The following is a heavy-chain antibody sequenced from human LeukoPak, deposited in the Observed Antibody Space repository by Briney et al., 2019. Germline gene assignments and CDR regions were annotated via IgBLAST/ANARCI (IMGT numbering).Heavy chain of an antibody. CDR2: INHSGST. J-gene: IGHJ5*02. Sequence: KTSKTLSLTCAVYGGSFSGYYWSWIRQPPGKGLEWIGEINHSGSTNYNPSLKSRVTISVDTSKNQFSLKLSSVTAADTAVYYCARGETIFGVVPREDWFDPWGQGTLVTVSS. D-gene: IGHD3-3*01. CDR3: ARGETIFGVVPREDWFDP. CDR1: GGSFSGYY. V-gene: IGHV4-34*01.